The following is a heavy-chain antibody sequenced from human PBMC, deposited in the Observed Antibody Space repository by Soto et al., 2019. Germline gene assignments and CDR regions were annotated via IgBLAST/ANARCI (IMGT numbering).Heavy chain of an antibody. CDR2: IYYSGST. CDR1: GGSMSSGGYY. Sequence: SETLSLTCTVSGGSMSSGGYYWSWIRQHPGKGLEWIGYIYYSGSTYYNPSLKSRVTISVDTSKNQFSLKLSSVTAADTAVYYCARAGDIVVVPAAHFDYWGQGTLVTVSS. J-gene: IGHJ4*02. CDR3: ARAGDIVVVPAAHFDY. D-gene: IGHD2-2*01. V-gene: IGHV4-31*03.